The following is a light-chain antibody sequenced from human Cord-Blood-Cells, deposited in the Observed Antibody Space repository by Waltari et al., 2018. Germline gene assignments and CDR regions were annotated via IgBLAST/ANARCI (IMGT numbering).Light chain of an antibody. J-gene: IGLJ3*02. V-gene: IGLV2-14*03. CDR2: DVS. Sequence: QSALTQPASVSGSPGQSITIACTGTSSDVGGSNYVSWYQQHPGKAHKLMIYDVSNRPSGVSNRFSGSKSGNTASLTISGLQAEDEADYYCSSYTSSSTRVFGGGTKLTVL. CDR1: SSDVGGSNY. CDR3: SSYTSSSTRV.